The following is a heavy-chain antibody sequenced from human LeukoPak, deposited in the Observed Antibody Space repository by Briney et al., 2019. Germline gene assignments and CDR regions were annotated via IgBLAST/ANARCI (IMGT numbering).Heavy chain of an antibody. Sequence: SPSETLSLTCTVSGGSISSYYWSWIRQPPGKGLEWIGYIYYSGSTNYNPSLKSRVTMSVDTSKNQFSLKLSSVTAADTAVYYCARSQYYYDSSGYYRDWFDPWGQGTLVTVSS. CDR3: ARSQYYYDSSGYYRDWFDP. J-gene: IGHJ5*02. CDR2: IYYSGST. V-gene: IGHV4-59*12. CDR1: GGSISSYY. D-gene: IGHD3-22*01.